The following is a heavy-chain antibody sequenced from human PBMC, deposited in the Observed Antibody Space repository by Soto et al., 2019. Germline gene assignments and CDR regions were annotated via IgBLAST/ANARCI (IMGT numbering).Heavy chain of an antibody. J-gene: IGHJ4*02. Sequence: ASVKVSCKASGYTFTSYAMHWVRQAPGQRLEWMGWINAGNGNTKYSQKFQGRVTITRDTSASTAYMELSSLRSEDTAVYYCARIGRRTGTTFDYWGQGTLVTVSS. CDR3: ARIGRRTGTTFDY. CDR2: INAGNGNT. V-gene: IGHV1-3*01. CDR1: GYTFTSYA. D-gene: IGHD1-7*01.